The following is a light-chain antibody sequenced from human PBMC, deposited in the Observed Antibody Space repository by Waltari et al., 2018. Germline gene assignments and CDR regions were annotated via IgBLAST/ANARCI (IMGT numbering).Light chain of an antibody. Sequence: QSALTQPASVCGSPGQSITLSRTGHRSDVGVYNYVPWYQQHPGKAPKLMIYDDSERPSGVSNRFSGSKSGNTASLTISGLQADDEADYYCNSYAGSSSWVFGGGTKLTVL. CDR3: NSYAGSSSWV. V-gene: IGLV2-14*01. CDR2: DDS. J-gene: IGLJ3*02. CDR1: RSDVGVYNY.